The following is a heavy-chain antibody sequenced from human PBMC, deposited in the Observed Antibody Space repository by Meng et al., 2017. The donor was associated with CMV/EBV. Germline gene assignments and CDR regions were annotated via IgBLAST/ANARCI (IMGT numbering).Heavy chain of an antibody. CDR2: IYYSGST. CDR3: ARGWTKDMDV. CDR1: GGSISSSSYY. J-gene: IGHJ6*02. V-gene: IGHV4-39*07. Sequence: SETLSLTCTVSGGSISSSSYYWGWIRQPPGKGLEWIGSIYYSGSTYYNPSLKSRVTISVDTSKNDFSLKLSSVTAADTAVYYCARGWTKDMDVWGRGTTVTVSS. D-gene: IGHD3/OR15-3a*01.